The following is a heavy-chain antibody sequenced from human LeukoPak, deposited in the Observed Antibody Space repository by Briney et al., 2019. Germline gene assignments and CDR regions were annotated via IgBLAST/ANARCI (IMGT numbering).Heavy chain of an antibody. D-gene: IGHD4-11*01. CDR3: ARNAYSAQTPSDV. CDR2: INPTSGYT. CDR1: GFTFSDYY. J-gene: IGHJ6*02. Sequence: GGSLRLSCAASGFTFSDYYMSWIRQAPGKGLEWLSYINPTSGYTPYADSLRSRFTITRDNAKKSLYLQMNSMRAEDTAVYYCARNAYSAQTPSDVWGQGTTVTVSS. V-gene: IGHV3-11*03.